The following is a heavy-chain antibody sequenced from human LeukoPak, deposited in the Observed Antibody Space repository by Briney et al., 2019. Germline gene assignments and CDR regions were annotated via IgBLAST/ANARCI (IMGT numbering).Heavy chain of an antibody. J-gene: IGHJ4*02. CDR3: AREYYYDSSGYFDY. V-gene: IGHV1-69*04. CDR2: IIPILGIA. Sequence: EASVKVSCKASGYTFTSYGISWVRQAPGQGLEWMGRIIPILGIANYAQKFQGRVTITADKSTSTAYMELSSLRSEDTAVYYCAREYYYDSSGYFDYWGQGTLVTVSS. CDR1: GYTFTSYG. D-gene: IGHD3-22*01.